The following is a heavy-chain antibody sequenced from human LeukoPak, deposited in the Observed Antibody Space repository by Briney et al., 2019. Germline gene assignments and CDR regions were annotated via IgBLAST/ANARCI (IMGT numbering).Heavy chain of an antibody. D-gene: IGHD1-20*01. Sequence: KASETLSLTCTVSGGSISSGGYYWSWIRQPPGKGLEWIGYIYHSGSTYYNPSLKSRVTISVDRSKNQFSLKLSSVTAADTAVYYCARAPKAATPELTFDYWGQEPWSPSPQ. J-gene: IGHJ4*01. CDR2: IYHSGST. V-gene: IGHV4-30-2*01. CDR3: ARAPKAATPELTFDY. CDR1: GGSISSGGYY.